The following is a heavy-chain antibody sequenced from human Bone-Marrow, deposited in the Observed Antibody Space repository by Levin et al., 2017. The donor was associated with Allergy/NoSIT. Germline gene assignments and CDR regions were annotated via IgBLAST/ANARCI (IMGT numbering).Heavy chain of an antibody. CDR1: GFSFSDYY. Sequence: PGGSLRLSCAASGFSFSDYYMSWIRQAPGKGLEWVSYISSSGSTIYYADSVKGRFTISRDNARNSLFLLLNSLRAEDTAVYYCARDTEGSGYFVGSFDQWGQGTLVTVSS. V-gene: IGHV3-11*01. CDR3: ARDTEGSGYFVGSFDQ. J-gene: IGHJ4*02. CDR2: ISSSGSTI. D-gene: IGHD3-9*01.